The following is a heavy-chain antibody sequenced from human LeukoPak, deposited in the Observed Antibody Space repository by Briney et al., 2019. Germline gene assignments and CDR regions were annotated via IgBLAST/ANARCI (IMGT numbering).Heavy chain of an antibody. J-gene: IGHJ4*02. CDR1: GGSMSDYY. Sequence: KASETLSLTCTVSGGSMSDYYWSWIRQPAGKGLEWIGRFYSSGSTNYNPSLKSRVTISVETSKNQFSLKLSSVTAADTAVYYCARVTGYMIEDYFDYWGQGTLVTVSS. V-gene: IGHV4-4*07. CDR2: FYSSGST. CDR3: ARVTGYMIEDYFDY. D-gene: IGHD3-22*01.